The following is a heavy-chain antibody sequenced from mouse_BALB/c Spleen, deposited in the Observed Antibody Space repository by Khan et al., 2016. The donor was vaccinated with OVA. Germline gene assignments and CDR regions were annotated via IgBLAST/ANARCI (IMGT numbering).Heavy chain of an antibody. CDR3: ARNYDYDEGLAY. CDR1: GFSLTTYG. CDR2: IWSGGST. J-gene: IGHJ3*01. V-gene: IGHV2-2*02. Sequence: QVQLKQSGPGLVQPSQSLSITCTVSGFSLTTYGVHWVRQSPGKGLEWLGVIWSGGSTDYNASFISRLSISKDNSKSQVFFKMNSLQANDTAIYYCARNYDYDEGLAYWGQGTLVTVSA. D-gene: IGHD2-4*01.